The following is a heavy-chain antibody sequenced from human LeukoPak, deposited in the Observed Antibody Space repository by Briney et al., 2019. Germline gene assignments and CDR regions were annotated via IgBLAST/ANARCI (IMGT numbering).Heavy chain of an antibody. Sequence: PSETLSLTCTVSGGSISSRSDYWGWIRQPPGKGLEWIGSIYYTGSTHYNPSLKSRVTISVDTSKNQFSLKSSSVTAADTAVYYCARRPGEYGGNDFDYWGQGTLVTVSS. CDR2: IYYTGST. V-gene: IGHV4-39*01. CDR3: ARRPGEYGGNDFDY. J-gene: IGHJ4*02. D-gene: IGHD4/OR15-4a*01. CDR1: GGSISSRSDY.